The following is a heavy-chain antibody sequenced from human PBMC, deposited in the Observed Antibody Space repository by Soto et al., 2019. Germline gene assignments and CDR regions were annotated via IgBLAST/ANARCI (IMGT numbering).Heavy chain of an antibody. V-gene: IGHV3-23*01. J-gene: IGHJ4*02. CDR3: AKGHYYDSSGYMSYFDY. CDR1: GFTFSSYA. Sequence: EVPLLESGGGLVQPGGSLRLSCAASGFTFSSYAMSWVRQAPGKGLEWVSAISGSGGSTYYADSVKGRFTISRDNSKNPLYLQMNSLRAEDTAVYYCAKGHYYDSSGYMSYFDYWGQGTLVTVSS. D-gene: IGHD3-22*01. CDR2: ISGSGGST.